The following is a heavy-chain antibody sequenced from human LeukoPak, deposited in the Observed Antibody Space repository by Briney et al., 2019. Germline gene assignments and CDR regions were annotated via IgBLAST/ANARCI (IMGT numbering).Heavy chain of an antibody. CDR2: INHSGST. CDR3: ARGLSGGSYINKGRYYFDY. CDR1: GGSFSGYY. Sequence: SETLSLTCAVYGGSFSGYYWSRIRQPPGKGLEWIGEINHSGSTNYNPSLKSRVTISVDTSKNQFSLKLSSVTAADTAVYYCARGLSGGSYINKGRYYFDYWGQGTLVTVSS. J-gene: IGHJ4*02. V-gene: IGHV4-34*01. D-gene: IGHD1-26*01.